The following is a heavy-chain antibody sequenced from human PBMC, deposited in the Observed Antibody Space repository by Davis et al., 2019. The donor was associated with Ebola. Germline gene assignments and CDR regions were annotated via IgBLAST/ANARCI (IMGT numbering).Heavy chain of an antibody. V-gene: IGHV1-18*01. Sequence: ASVTVSCKASGYTFTSYGISWVRQAPGQGLEWMGWISAYNGNTNYAQKLQGRVTMTTDTSTSTAYMELRSLRSDDTAVYYCARDRGTGTFYYYYGMDVWGQGTTVTVSS. CDR1: GYTFTSYG. J-gene: IGHJ6*02. D-gene: IGHD1/OR15-1a*01. CDR2: ISAYNGNT. CDR3: ARDRGTGTFYYYYGMDV.